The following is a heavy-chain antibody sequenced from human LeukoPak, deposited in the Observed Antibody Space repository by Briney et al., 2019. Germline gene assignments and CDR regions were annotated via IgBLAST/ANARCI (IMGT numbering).Heavy chain of an antibody. CDR3: TRGLYSSSP. D-gene: IGHD6-13*01. Sequence: GGSLRLSCAASGFTFSTYYMTWVRQAPGRGLEWVAVIKPDGSEKYYVDSVMGRFTISRDNAKNSLYLQMNTLRAEDTALYYCTRGLYSSSPWGQGTLVTVSS. CDR1: GFTFSTYY. V-gene: IGHV3-7*01. CDR2: IKPDGSEK. J-gene: IGHJ5*02.